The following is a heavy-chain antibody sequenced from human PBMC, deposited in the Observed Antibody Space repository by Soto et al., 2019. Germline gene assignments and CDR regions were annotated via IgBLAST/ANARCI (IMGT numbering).Heavy chain of an antibody. Sequence: SVKVSCKASGGTFSTYAITWVRQAPGQGLEWMGGIIPMFGTANYAQKFRGRVTVTADESTSTAHMELSSLRSEDTAVYYCARGWETVGTTTPFAYWGQGTLVTVSS. V-gene: IGHV1-69*13. CDR1: GGTFSTYA. J-gene: IGHJ4*02. CDR3: ARGWETVGTTTPFAY. D-gene: IGHD1-26*01. CDR2: IIPMFGTA.